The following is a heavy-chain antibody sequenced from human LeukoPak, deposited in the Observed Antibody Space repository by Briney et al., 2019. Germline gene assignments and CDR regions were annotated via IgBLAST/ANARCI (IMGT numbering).Heavy chain of an antibody. V-gene: IGHV3-7*01. J-gene: IGHJ4*02. D-gene: IGHD3-10*01. CDR2: IKQDGRTA. CDR1: GFRLGSYW. CDR3: ARSIITMVRGVFPVGYFDY. Sequence: PGGSLRLSCAASGFRLGSYWMTWVRQAPGKGLEWVANIKQDGRTAYYVDSVKGRFTISRDNSKNTLYLQMNSLRAEDTAVYYCARSIITMVRGVFPVGYFDYWGQGTLVTVSS.